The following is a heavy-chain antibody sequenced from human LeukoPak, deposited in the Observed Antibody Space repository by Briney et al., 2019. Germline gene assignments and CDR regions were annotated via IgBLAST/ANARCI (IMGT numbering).Heavy chain of an antibody. V-gene: IGHV5-51*01. CDR1: GCSFTNYW. Sequence: GESLKISCKASGCSFTNYWIGWVRQMPGKGLEWMGMINPGDTNIAYSPSFQGQVTISADRSISTAYLQWSSLKASDTAMYYCARPRRAERDEDFWGQGTLVTVSS. J-gene: IGHJ4*02. CDR2: INPGDTNI. CDR3: ARPRRAERDEDF. D-gene: IGHD1-1*01.